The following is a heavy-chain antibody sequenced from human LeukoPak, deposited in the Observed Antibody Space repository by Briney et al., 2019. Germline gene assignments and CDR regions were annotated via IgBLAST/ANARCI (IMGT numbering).Heavy chain of an antibody. J-gene: IGHJ4*02. V-gene: IGHV3-23*01. D-gene: IGHD1-26*01. CDR1: GFTFSSYA. CDR3: AKGVGTNKGGYYFDY. CDR2: ISGSGGST. Sequence: GGSLRLSCAASGFTFSSYAMSWVRQAPGKGLEWVSAISGSGGSTYYADSVKGRFTISRDGSKNTLYVQMNSLRAEDTAVYYCAKGVGTNKGGYYFDYWGQGTPVTVSS.